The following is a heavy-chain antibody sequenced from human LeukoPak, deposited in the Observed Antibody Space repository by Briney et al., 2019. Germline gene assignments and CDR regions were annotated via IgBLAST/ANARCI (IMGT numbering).Heavy chain of an antibody. V-gene: IGHV4-61*01. CDR1: GDSVSSGSYY. CDR3: ARDFRWFGQAGWFAH. CDR2: IYNDGST. D-gene: IGHD3-10*01. Sequence: SETLSLTCTVSGDSVSSGSYYWSWIRQPPGKGLEWIGNIYNDGSTNYNPSLKSRVTISVDMSKNQFSLKLSSVTAADTAVYYCARDFRWFGQAGWFAHWGQGTLVTVSS. J-gene: IGHJ5*02.